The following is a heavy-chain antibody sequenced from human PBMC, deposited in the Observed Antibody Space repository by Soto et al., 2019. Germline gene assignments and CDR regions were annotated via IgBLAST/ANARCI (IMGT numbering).Heavy chain of an antibody. J-gene: IGHJ4*02. Sequence: SGPTLVNPTPPLTLTCNFSGFSLSTSGVGVGWIRQPPGKALEWLALIYWNDDKRYSPSLKSRLTITKDTSKNQVVLTMTNTDPVDTATYYCAHRPRSSSWKSYFDYWGQGTLVTVSS. CDR2: IYWNDDK. CDR1: GFSLSTSGVG. D-gene: IGHD6-13*01. CDR3: AHRPRSSSWKSYFDY. V-gene: IGHV2-5*01.